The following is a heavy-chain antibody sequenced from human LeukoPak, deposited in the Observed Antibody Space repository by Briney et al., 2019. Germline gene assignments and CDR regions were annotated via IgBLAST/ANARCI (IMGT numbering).Heavy chain of an antibody. D-gene: IGHD3-22*01. V-gene: IGHV3-30*02. CDR3: AKDYDSSGYYPLCYFDY. Sequence: PGGSLRLSCAASGFTFSSYGMHWVRQAPGKGLGWVAFIRYDGSNKYYADSVKGRFTISRDNSKNTLYLQMNSLRAEDTAVYYCAKDYDSSGYYPLCYFDYWGQGTLVTVSS. J-gene: IGHJ4*02. CDR2: IRYDGSNK. CDR1: GFTFSSYG.